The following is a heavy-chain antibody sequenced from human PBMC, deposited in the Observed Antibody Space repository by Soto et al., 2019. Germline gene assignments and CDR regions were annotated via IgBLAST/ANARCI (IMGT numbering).Heavy chain of an antibody. J-gene: IGHJ4*02. CDR3: ARKLINSWARGCIDD. V-gene: IGHV3-30*04. CDR2: TSYDGSFK. Sequence: GGSLRLSCVASGFIFSSHAMYWVRQAPGKGLEWVAVTSYDGSFKFYADSVKGRFTISRDNSKNTLFLQMDSLRADDTAVYYCARKLINSWARGCIDDWGQGTRVTVAS. CDR1: GFIFSSHA. D-gene: IGHD2-8*01.